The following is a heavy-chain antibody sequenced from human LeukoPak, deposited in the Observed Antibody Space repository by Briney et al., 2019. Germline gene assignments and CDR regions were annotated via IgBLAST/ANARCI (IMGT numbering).Heavy chain of an antibody. V-gene: IGHV1-18*01. Sequence: ASVKVSCKASGYTFTHHGIAWIRQAPGQGLEWLGWISCYNGDTIYAQKFQGRVTLTTEKSTSTVYMELRSLTSDDTAVYYCARDPSNTSGWYQYFDAWGRGTLVGVSS. D-gene: IGHD6-19*01. CDR1: GYTFTHHG. CDR3: ARDPSNTSGWYQYFDA. J-gene: IGHJ2*01. CDR2: ISCYNGDT.